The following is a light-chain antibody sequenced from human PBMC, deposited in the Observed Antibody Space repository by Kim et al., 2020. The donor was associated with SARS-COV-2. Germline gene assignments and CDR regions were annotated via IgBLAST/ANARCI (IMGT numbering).Light chain of an antibody. CDR3: QAWDSSTVV. J-gene: IGLJ2*01. Sequence: YELTQPPSVSVSPGQTASITCYGDKLGDKYACWYQQKPGQSPVLVIYQNNKRPAGIPERFSGSNSGNTATLTISGTQAVDEADYYCQAWDSSTVVFGGGTQLTVL. CDR1: KLGDKY. V-gene: IGLV3-1*01. CDR2: QNN.